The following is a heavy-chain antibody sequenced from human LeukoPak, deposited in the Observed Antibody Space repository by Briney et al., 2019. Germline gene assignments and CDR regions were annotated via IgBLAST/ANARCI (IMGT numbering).Heavy chain of an antibody. CDR1: GYTFTGYY. D-gene: IGHD2-15*01. CDR2: INPNSGGT. V-gene: IGHV1-2*06. Sequence: GASVTVSCTASGYTFTGYYMHWVRQAPGQGLEWMGRINPNSGGTNYAQKFQGRVTMTRDTSISTAYMELSSLRSEDTAVYYCARVDCSGGSCTISPFDYWGQGTLVTVSS. CDR3: ARVDCSGGSCTISPFDY. J-gene: IGHJ4*02.